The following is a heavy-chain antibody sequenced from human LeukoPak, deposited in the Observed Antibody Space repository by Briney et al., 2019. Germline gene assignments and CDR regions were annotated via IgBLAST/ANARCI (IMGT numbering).Heavy chain of an antibody. D-gene: IGHD3-22*01. CDR2: IYHSGNT. J-gene: IGHJ5*02. CDR3: ARAIDSSGYQHKGFDP. Sequence: SGTLSLTCAVSGDSISSSNWWSWVRQPPGKGLEWIGEIYHSGNTNYNPSLKSRVTISVDKSKNQFSLKLSSVTAADTAVYYCARAIDSSGYQHKGFDPWGQGTLVTVSS. CDR1: GDSISSSNW. V-gene: IGHV4-4*02.